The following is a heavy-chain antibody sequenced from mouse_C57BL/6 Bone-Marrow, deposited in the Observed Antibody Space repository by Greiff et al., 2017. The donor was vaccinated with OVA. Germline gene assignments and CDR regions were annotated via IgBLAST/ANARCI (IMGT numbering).Heavy chain of an antibody. Sequence: EVQLQESGPGLVKPSQSLSLTCSVTGYSITSGYYWNWIRQFPGNKLEWMGYISYDGSNNYNPSLKNRISITRDTSKNQFFLKLNSVTTEDTATYYCNGYYGFAYWGQGTLVTVSA. J-gene: IGHJ3*01. D-gene: IGHD2-3*01. CDR3: NGYYGFAY. CDR2: ISYDGSN. V-gene: IGHV3-6*01. CDR1: GYSITSGYY.